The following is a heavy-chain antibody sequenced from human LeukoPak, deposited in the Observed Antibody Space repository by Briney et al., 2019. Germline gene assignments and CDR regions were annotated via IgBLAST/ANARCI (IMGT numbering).Heavy chain of an antibody. CDR1: GYTFTSYY. V-gene: IGHV1-2*02. J-gene: IGHJ4*02. CDR3: ARANMYYDFWSGYTN. D-gene: IGHD3-3*01. Sequence: ASVKVSCKASGYTFTSYYMHWVRQAPGQGLEWMGIINPNSGGTNYAQKFQGRVTMTRDTSISTAYMELSRLRSDDTAVYYCARANMYYDFWSGYTNWGQGTLVTVSS. CDR2: INPNSGGT.